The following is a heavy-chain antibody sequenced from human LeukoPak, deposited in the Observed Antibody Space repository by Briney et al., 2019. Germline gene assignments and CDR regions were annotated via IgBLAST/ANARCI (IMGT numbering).Heavy chain of an antibody. J-gene: IGHJ4*02. Sequence: GGSLRLSCAASGNYWMHWVRHAPGKGLVWVSHINGDGSWTTYADSVKGRFTISKDNAKNTVYLQMNNLRAEDTAVYYCVSFYETYWGRGTLVTVSS. CDR3: VSFYETY. CDR2: INGDGSWT. CDR1: GNYW. D-gene: IGHD2-2*01. V-gene: IGHV3-74*01.